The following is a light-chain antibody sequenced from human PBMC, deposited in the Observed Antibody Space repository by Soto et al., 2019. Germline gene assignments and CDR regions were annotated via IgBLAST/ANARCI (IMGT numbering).Light chain of an antibody. V-gene: IGKV3-15*01. CDR1: QSVNSK. J-gene: IGKJ4*01. Sequence: EIVMTQSPATLSVSPGERATLSCRSSQSVNSKLAWYQQKPGQAPRLLIYGASNRATGIPARFSGSGSGTEFTLTITSLQSEDLAVYYCEQYNNWPPLTFGGGTKVEIK. CDR3: EQYNNWPPLT. CDR2: GAS.